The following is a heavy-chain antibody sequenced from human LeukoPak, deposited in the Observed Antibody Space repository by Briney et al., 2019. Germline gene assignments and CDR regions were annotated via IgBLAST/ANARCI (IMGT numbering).Heavy chain of an antibody. D-gene: IGHD1-26*01. V-gene: IGHV3-74*01. J-gene: IGHJ5*02. Sequence: GGSLRLSCAASGFTFSNYWMHWVRQAPGKGLVWVSRINSDGNKTNYADSVNGRFTISRDNAKSTLYLQMNNLRAEDTAVYYCLQWELLRGFDPWGQGTLVTVSS. CDR1: GFTFSNYW. CDR3: LQWELLRGFDP. CDR2: INSDGNKT.